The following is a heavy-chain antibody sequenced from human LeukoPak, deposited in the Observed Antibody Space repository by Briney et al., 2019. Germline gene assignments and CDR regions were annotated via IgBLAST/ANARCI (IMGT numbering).Heavy chain of an antibody. CDR2: IYPGDSDT. V-gene: IGHV5-51*01. CDR3: ARRRDDGPEYNWFDP. D-gene: IGHD1-1*01. Sequence: GESLKISCKGSGYSFTSYWIGWVRQMPGKGLEWMGIIYPGDSDTRYSPSFQGQVTISADKSISTAYLQWSSLKASATAMYYCARRRDDGPEYNWFDPWGQGTLVTVSS. CDR1: GYSFTSYW. J-gene: IGHJ5*02.